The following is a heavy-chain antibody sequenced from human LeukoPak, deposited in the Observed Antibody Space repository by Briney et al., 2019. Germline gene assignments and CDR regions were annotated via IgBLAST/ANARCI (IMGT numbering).Heavy chain of an antibody. D-gene: IGHD2-2*02. Sequence: SQTLSLTCTVSGGSISSDSYYRSWIRQPAGKGLEWLGRIYSSGSTSYSPSLKSRVTISVDTSKNQFSLKLSSVTAADTAVYYCARGAGYCSSASCYTEGIDYWGQGTLVTVSS. CDR3: ARGAGYCSSASCYTEGIDY. CDR1: GGSISSDSYY. V-gene: IGHV4-61*02. CDR2: IYSSGST. J-gene: IGHJ4*02.